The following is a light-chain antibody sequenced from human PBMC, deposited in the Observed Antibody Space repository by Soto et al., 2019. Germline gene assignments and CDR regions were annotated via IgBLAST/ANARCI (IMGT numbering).Light chain of an antibody. J-gene: IGKJ4*01. CDR1: QSVSSSY. V-gene: IGKV3-20*01. Sequence: EIVLTQSPGTLSLSPGERATLSCRASQSVSSSYLAWYQQTPGQAPRLLIYNTSSRATGIPDRFSGSGSGTDFTLTISRLELEDFAVYYCQQYGSALLTFGGGTKVEIK. CDR2: NTS. CDR3: QQYGSALLT.